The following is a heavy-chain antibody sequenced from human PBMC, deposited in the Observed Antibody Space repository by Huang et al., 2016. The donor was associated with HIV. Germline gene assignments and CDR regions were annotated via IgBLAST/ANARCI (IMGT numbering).Heavy chain of an antibody. Sequence: QQQLQQWGAGLLKPSETLSLTCAVYGGSFTNYYWGWLRQPPGKGLEWIGEINNGGSTKDSPSLKSRVTISLNTSKNQVSLKLTSVSAADTAVYYCVRGPRYVSADWYARLRNYWFFDLWGRGSLVSVSS. J-gene: IGHJ2*01. D-gene: IGHD3-9*01. CDR3: VRGPRYVSADWYARLRNYWFFDL. CDR2: INNGGST. CDR1: GGSFTNYY. V-gene: IGHV4-34*01.